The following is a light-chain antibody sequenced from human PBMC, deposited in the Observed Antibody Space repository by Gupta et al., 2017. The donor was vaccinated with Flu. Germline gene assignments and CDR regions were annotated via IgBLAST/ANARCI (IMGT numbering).Light chain of an antibody. CDR2: GAS. V-gene: IGKV3-20*01. J-gene: IGKJ4*01. Sequence: IVLTQSSGSPSLSPGERATLACRASQSVSSSYLAWYQQKPGQAPRLLIYGASSRATGIPDRFGGSGSGTDFTLTISRLEPEDFAVYYCQQYGRSPLTFGGGTKVEIK. CDR3: QQYGRSPLT. CDR1: QSVSSSY.